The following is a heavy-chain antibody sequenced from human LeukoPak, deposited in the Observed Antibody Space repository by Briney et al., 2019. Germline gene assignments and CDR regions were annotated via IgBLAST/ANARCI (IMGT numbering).Heavy chain of an antibody. CDR1: GGTFSSYA. CDR3: ARTYYDFWSGYSSHEGNPFDY. V-gene: IGHV1-69*06. D-gene: IGHD3-3*01. CDR2: IIPIFGTA. J-gene: IGHJ4*02. Sequence: GASVKVSCKASGGTFSSYAISWVRQAPGQGLEWMGGIIPIFGTANYAQKFQGRDTITADKSTSTDYMELSSLRSEDTAVYYCARTYYDFWSGYSSHEGNPFDYWGQGTLVTVSS.